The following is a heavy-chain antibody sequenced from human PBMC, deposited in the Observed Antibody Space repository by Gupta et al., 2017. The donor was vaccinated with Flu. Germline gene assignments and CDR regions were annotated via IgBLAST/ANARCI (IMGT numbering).Heavy chain of an antibody. CDR1: GSTFTSYG. CDR2: ISGYSGNT. D-gene: IGHD6-13*01. Sequence: QVQLVQSGTEVKQPGASVKVSCKASGSTFTSYGISWVRQAPGQGLEWMGWISGYSGNTNHAQKLQDRVTMSIDTSTSTAYLELRSLRSDDTAVYYCARDERAAPYGMDVWGQGTTVTVSS. J-gene: IGHJ6*02. CDR3: ARDERAAPYGMDV. V-gene: IGHV1-18*01.